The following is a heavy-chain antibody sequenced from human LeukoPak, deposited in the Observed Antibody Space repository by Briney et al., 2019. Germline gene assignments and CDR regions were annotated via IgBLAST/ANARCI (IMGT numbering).Heavy chain of an antibody. V-gene: IGHV5-51*01. D-gene: IGHD2-2*01. CDR1: GYSFTSYW. CDR2: IYPGDSDT. J-gene: IGHJ6*02. CDR3: ARTPCSTSCFNPYYYYGMDV. Sequence: PGESLKISCKGSGYSFTSYWIGWVRQMPGKGLEWMGIIYPGDSDTRYSPSFQGQVTISADKSISTAYLRWSSLKASDTAMYYCARTPCSTSCFNPYYYYGMDVWGQGTTVTVSS.